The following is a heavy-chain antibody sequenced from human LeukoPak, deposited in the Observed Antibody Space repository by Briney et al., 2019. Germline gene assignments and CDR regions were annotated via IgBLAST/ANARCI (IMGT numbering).Heavy chain of an antibody. CDR2: INPSGGST. D-gene: IGHD4-23*01. V-gene: IGHV1-46*01. CDR3: ARDPDYGGNSYYYYGMDV. J-gene: IGHJ6*02. Sequence: ASVKVSCKASGYTFTSYYMHWVRQAPGQGLEWMGIINPSGGSTSYAQKFQGRVTITADKSTSTAYMELSSLRSEDTAVYYCARDPDYGGNSYYYYGMDVWGQGTTVTVSS. CDR1: GYTFTSYY.